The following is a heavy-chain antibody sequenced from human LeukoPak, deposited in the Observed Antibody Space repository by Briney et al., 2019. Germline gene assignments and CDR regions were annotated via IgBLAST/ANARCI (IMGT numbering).Heavy chain of an antibody. Sequence: PGGSLRLSCAASGFTFSSYAMHWVRQAPGKGLEWVAVISYDGSNKYYADSVKGRFTISRDNSKHTLYLQMNSLRAEDTAVYYCARDGASGYDFDYWGQGTLVTVSS. CDR3: ARDGASGYDFDY. J-gene: IGHJ4*02. CDR1: GFTFSSYA. V-gene: IGHV3-30*04. D-gene: IGHD5-12*01. CDR2: ISYDGSNK.